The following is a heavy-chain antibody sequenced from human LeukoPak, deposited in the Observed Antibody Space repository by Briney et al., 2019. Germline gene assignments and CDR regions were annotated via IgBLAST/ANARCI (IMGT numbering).Heavy chain of an antibody. CDR2: INHSGST. CDR1: GGSFSGYY. D-gene: IGHD3-3*01. Sequence: PSETLSLTCAVYGGSFSGYYWSWIRQPPGKGLEWIGEINHSGSTNYNPSLKSRVTISVGTSKNQFSLKLSSVTAADTAVYYCARGFYYDFWSGYPSHYFDYWGQGTLVTVSS. CDR3: ARGFYYDFWSGYPSHYFDY. J-gene: IGHJ4*02. V-gene: IGHV4-34*01.